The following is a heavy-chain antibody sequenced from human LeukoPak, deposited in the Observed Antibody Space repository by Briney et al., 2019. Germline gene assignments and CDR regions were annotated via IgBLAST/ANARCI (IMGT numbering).Heavy chain of an antibody. CDR2: IIPIFGTA. CDR3: AREDCSSTSCYFYFQH. J-gene: IGHJ1*01. CDR1: GGTFSSYA. D-gene: IGHD2-2*01. Sequence: SVKVSCKASGGTFSSYAISWVRQAPGQGLEWMGGIIPIFGTANYAQKFQGRVTITADESTSTAYMELRSLRSDDTAVYYCAREDCSSTSCYFYFQHWGQGTLVTVSS. V-gene: IGHV1-69*13.